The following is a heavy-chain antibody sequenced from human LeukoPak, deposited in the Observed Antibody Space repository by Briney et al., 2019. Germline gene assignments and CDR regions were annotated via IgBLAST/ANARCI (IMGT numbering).Heavy chain of an antibody. J-gene: IGHJ6*02. CDR2: INQDGSGK. Sequence: GGSLRLSCAASGFTFSSYWMTWVRQAPGKGLEWVANINQDGSGKYYVDSVKGRFTISRDNAKNSLYLQMNSLRAEDTAVYYCAREAHSYYYGMDVWGQGTTVTVSS. CDR3: AREAHSYYYGMDV. CDR1: GFTFSSYW. V-gene: IGHV3-7*05.